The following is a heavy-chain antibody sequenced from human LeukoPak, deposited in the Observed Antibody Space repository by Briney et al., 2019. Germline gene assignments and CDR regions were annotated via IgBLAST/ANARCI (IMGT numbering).Heavy chain of an antibody. D-gene: IGHD3-3*01. Sequence: RASETLSLTCTVSGGSISSSSYYWSWIRQPPGKGLEWTGEINHSGSTNYNPSLKSRVTISVDTSKNQFSLKLSSVTAADTAVYYCARGLGGRFWSGQGYFQHWGQGTLVTVSS. CDR3: ARGLGGRFWSGQGYFQH. J-gene: IGHJ1*01. CDR1: GGSISSSSYY. V-gene: IGHV4-39*07. CDR2: INHSGST.